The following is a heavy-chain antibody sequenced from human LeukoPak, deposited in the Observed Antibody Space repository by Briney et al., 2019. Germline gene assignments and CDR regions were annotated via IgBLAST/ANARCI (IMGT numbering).Heavy chain of an antibody. V-gene: IGHV4-31*03. CDR3: ARVYGPRYCRSMSCYADY. CDR1: GGSISSGGYY. Sequence: PSQTLSLTCTVSGGSISSGGYYWSWIRQHPGKGLEWIGYIYNSGSIHYNPSLKSRVTISVDTSKNLFSLKLSSVTAADTAVYYCARVYGPRYCRSMSCYADYWGQGTLVTVSS. CDR2: IYNSGSI. J-gene: IGHJ4*02. D-gene: IGHD2-2*01.